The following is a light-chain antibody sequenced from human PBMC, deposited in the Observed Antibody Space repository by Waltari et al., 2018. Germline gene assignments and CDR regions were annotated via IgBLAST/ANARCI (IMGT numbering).Light chain of an antibody. CDR1: QRFNNY. Sequence: EIVLTQSPATLSLYPGERATHSCRASQRFNNYLAWYQQRLGQAPRLLIYYSSNRATGTPARFSGSGFETDFTLTISTLEPEDFAVYYCQQRANWLTFGGGTKVEI. CDR3: QQRANWLT. J-gene: IGKJ4*01. V-gene: IGKV3-11*01. CDR2: YSS.